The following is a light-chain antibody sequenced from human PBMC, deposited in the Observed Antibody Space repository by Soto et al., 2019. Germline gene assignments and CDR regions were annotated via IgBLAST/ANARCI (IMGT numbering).Light chain of an antibody. CDR3: CSYTGSYSLYV. J-gene: IGLJ1*01. CDR2: DVS. CDR1: SSDVGGYNY. V-gene: IGLV2-11*01. Sequence: QSALTQPRSVSGSPGQSVTISCTGTSSDVGGYNYVSWYQQHPGKAPKLMIYDVSKWPSGVPDRFSGSKSGNTASLTISGLQAEDEVDYYCCSYTGSYSLYVFGSGTKLTVL.